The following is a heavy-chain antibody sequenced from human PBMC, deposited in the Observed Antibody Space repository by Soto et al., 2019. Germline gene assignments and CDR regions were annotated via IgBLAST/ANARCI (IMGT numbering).Heavy chain of an antibody. CDR3: ARQRWSTSMEYKRGHWLDP. D-gene: IGHD3-3*01. V-gene: IGHV4-34*01. CDR2: INDSGST. Sequence: SETLSLTCAVYGGSFSGYYWSWIRQPPGKGLEWIGEINDSGSTNYNPSLRSRVTISVDTSKNQFSLKLSSVTAADTAVYYCARQRWSTSMEYKRGHWLDPWGQGTLVTVSS. CDR1: GGSFSGYY. J-gene: IGHJ5*02.